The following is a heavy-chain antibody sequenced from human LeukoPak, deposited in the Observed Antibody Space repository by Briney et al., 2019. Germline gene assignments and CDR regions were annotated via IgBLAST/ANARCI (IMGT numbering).Heavy chain of an antibody. CDR3: ARGVPYPSWSGPHYSDD. V-gene: IGHV3-7*01. J-gene: IGHJ4*02. D-gene: IGHD3-3*01. CDR1: GFTLSTYW. CDR2: IKQDGSQE. Sequence: GGSLRLSCAASGFTLSTYWMSWVRQAPGKGLEWVAHIKQDGSQEYYVDSVKGRFTISRDNAKNSLNLQMNYLRSDDTAVYYCARGVPYPSWSGPHYSDDWGQGILVTVSS.